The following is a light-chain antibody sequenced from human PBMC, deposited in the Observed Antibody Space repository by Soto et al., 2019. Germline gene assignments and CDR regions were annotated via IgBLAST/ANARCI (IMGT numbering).Light chain of an antibody. V-gene: IGKV3-20*01. CDR2: VAS. CDR3: QHYGSSPWT. CDR1: QSVGGSY. J-gene: IGKJ1*01. Sequence: EIVLTQSPGTLSLSPGERATLSCRASQSVGGSYLAWFQQKPGQAPRLLIYVASTRATGVPDRFSGSGSATDFSLTINRLEAEDCAVYYCQHYGSSPWTFGRGTKVEIK.